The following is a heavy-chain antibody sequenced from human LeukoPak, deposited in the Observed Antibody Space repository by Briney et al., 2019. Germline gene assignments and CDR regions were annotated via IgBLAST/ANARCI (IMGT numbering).Heavy chain of an antibody. V-gene: IGHV4-34*01. D-gene: IGHD3-3*01. J-gene: IGHJ6*02. CDR3: AREKNFWSGYYYYYYGMDV. CDR2: INHSGST. Sequence: NPSETLSLTCAVYGGSFSGYYWSWIRQPPGKGLEWIGEINHSGSTNYNPSLKSRVTISVDTSKNQFSLKLSSVTAADTAVYYCAREKNFWSGYYYYYYGMDVWGQGTTVTVSS. CDR1: GGSFSGYY.